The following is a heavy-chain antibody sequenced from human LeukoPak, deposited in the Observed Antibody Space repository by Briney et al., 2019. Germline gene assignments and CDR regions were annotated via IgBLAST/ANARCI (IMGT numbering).Heavy chain of an antibody. V-gene: IGHV6-1*01. CDR1: GDGLSVSSDV. CDR3: ARDADWGYDAYDI. Sequence: SQTLSLTCAISGDGLSVSSDVWNWVRQSPSRGLEWLGRTYYKSKRHNDYAVSVKSRITISPDTSKNQFSLHLNSVTPEDTAVYYCARDADWGYDAYDIWGQGTMVTVSS. J-gene: IGHJ3*02. D-gene: IGHD7-27*01. CDR2: TYYKSKRHN.